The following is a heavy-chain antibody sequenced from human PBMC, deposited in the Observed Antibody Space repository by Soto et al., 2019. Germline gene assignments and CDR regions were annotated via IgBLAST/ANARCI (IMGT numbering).Heavy chain of an antibody. D-gene: IGHD3-9*01. Sequence: GSLRLSCAASGFTFSSYAMSWVRQAPGKGLEWVSAISGSGGSTYYADSVKGRFTISRDNSKNTLYLQMNSLRAEDTAVYYCAKSGAVVLRYFDWLLTSYYYYGMDVWGQGTTVTVSS. CDR2: ISGSGGST. V-gene: IGHV3-23*01. CDR3: AKSGAVVLRYFDWLLTSYYYYGMDV. J-gene: IGHJ6*02. CDR1: GFTFSSYA.